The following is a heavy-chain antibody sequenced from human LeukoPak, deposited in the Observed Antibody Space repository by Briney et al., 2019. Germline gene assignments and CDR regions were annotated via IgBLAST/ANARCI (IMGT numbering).Heavy chain of an antibody. J-gene: IGHJ6*02. CDR2: IYYSGST. Sequence: PSETLSLTCTVSGGSISSSSYYWGWTRQPPGKGLEWIGSIYYSGSTYYNPSLKSRVTISVDTSKNQFSLKLSSVTAADTAVYYCARDGYGSGSYPYGMDVWGQGTTVTVSS. CDR1: GGSISSSSYY. V-gene: IGHV4-39*07. CDR3: ARDGYGSGSYPYGMDV. D-gene: IGHD3-10*01.